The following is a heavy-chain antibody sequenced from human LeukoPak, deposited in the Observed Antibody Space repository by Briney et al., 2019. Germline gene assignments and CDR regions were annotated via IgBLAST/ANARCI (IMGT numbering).Heavy chain of an antibody. Sequence: GGSLRLSCAASGFTFSDYYMSWIRQAPGKGLEWVSYISSSGSTIYYADSVKGRFTISRDNAKNTLYLQMNSLRVEDTAVYYCARGRGDSSSWYFDYWGQGTLVTVSS. D-gene: IGHD6-13*01. CDR2: ISSSGSTI. CDR3: ARGRGDSSSWYFDY. J-gene: IGHJ4*02. CDR1: GFTFSDYY. V-gene: IGHV3-11*04.